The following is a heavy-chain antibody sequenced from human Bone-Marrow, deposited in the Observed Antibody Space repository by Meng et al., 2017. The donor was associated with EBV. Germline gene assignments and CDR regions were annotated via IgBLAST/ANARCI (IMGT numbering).Heavy chain of an antibody. CDR2: IKSKTDGGTT. J-gene: IGHJ4*02. V-gene: IGHV3-15*01. CDR3: IHLRNNQLLD. D-gene: IGHD2-2*01. Sequence: EVQLVESXXGLVKXGGSLRVSCAASGVTFINAWMSWVRQAPGKGLEWVGRIKSKTDGGTTDYAAPVKGRFTISRDESKNTVHLQMNSLTTEDTAIYYCIHLRNNQLLDWAQGTLVTVSS. CDR1: GVTFINAW.